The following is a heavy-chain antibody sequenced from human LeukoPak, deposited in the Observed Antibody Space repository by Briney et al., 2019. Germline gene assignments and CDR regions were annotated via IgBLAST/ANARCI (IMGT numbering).Heavy chain of an antibody. CDR2: INTNTGNP. CDR3: ARGLVVVFYRHYYYGMDV. J-gene: IGHJ6*02. D-gene: IGHD2-2*01. Sequence: GASVKVSCKASGYTFTSYAMNWVRQAPGQGLEWMGWINTNTGNPTYAQGFTGRFVFSLDTSVSTAYLQISSLKAEDTAVYYCARGLVVVFYRHYYYGMDVWGQGTTVTVSS. V-gene: IGHV7-4-1*02. CDR1: GYTFTSYA.